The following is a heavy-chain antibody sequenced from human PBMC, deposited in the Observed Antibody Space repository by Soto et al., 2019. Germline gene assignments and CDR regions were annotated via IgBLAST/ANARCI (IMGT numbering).Heavy chain of an antibody. CDR1: GFSISTSGVG. CDR3: AHRRSRTSSRDDALDI. Sequence: QITLKESGPTVVKPTQHLTLTCIFSGFSISTSGVGVGWIRQPPGKSLEWLALIYWDDEKRYRPSLKSRLTITNYISKTQVFLIMTDMDPVYTATYYCAHRRSRTSSRDDALDIWGQGTIVTFSS. J-gene: IGHJ3*02. V-gene: IGHV2-5*02. D-gene: IGHD3-10*01. CDR2: IYWDDEK.